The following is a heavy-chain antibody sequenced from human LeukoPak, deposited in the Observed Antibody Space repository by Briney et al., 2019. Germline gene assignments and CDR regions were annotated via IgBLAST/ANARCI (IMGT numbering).Heavy chain of an antibody. D-gene: IGHD2-15*01. V-gene: IGHV4-39*07. J-gene: IGHJ6*04. CDR2: IYYIGST. CDR1: GDSISSSSYY. Sequence: SETLSLTCTVSGDSISSSSYYWGWIRQPPGKGREWIVSIYYIGSTYYTPSLKRRVTISVDTSKNQFSLKLSSVTAADTAVYYCARVGYGMGMDVGGKGTTVTVSA. CDR3: ARVGYGMGMDV.